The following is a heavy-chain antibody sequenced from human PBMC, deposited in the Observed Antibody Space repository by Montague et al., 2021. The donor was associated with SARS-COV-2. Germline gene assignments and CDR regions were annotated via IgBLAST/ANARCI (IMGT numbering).Heavy chain of an antibody. Sequence: TLSLTCTVSGGSISSGGYYWSWIRQHPGKGLGWIGYTYYSGSTYYNPSLKSRVTISVDTSKNQFSLKLSSVTAADTAVYYCASTYGGNLGYYYYYMDVWGKGTTVTVSS. D-gene: IGHD4-23*01. CDR3: ASTYGGNLGYYYYYMDV. CDR1: GGSISSGGYY. J-gene: IGHJ6*03. V-gene: IGHV4-31*03. CDR2: TYYSGST.